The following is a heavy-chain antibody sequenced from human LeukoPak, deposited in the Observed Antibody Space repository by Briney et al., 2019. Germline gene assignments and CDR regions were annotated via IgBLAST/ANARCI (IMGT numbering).Heavy chain of an antibody. CDR3: ARKYYDFWSGYHDVFDI. Sequence: PSETLSLTCTVSGASVSRNWWSWVRQPPGKGLEWIGEINHSGSTNYNPSLKSRVTISVDTSKNQFSLKLSSVTAADTAVYYCARKYYDFWSGYHDVFDIWGQGTLVTVAS. J-gene: IGHJ3*02. D-gene: IGHD3-3*01. CDR2: INHSGST. V-gene: IGHV4-4*02. CDR1: GASVSRNW.